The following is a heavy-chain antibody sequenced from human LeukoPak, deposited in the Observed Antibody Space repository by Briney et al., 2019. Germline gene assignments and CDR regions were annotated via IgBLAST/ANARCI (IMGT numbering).Heavy chain of an antibody. Sequence: GGSLRLSCEASGFTFWTYTMSWVRQAPGKGLEWVSGISGSGDSAYYADSVKGRFTISRDNFKNTLYLQMNSLRAEDTAVYFCANRAYYDSTSTYYPYYFDYWGQGALVTVSS. D-gene: IGHD3-22*01. J-gene: IGHJ4*02. CDR1: GFTFWTYT. V-gene: IGHV3-23*01. CDR3: ANRAYYDSTSTYYPYYFDY. CDR2: ISGSGDSA.